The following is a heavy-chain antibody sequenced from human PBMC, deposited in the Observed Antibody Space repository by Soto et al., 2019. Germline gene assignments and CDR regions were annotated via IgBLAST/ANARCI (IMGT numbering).Heavy chain of an antibody. CDR3: VKSRIAVAGTGY. D-gene: IGHD6-19*01. CDR1: GFTFSSYA. V-gene: IGHV3-23*01. Sequence: EVQLLESGGGLVQPGGSLRLSCAASGFTFSSYAMSWVRQAPGKGLEWVSAISGSGGSTYYADSVKGRFTISSDNSKNTRYLQMNSLRAEDTAVYYCVKSRIAVAGTGYWGQGALVTVSS. J-gene: IGHJ4*02. CDR2: ISGSGGST.